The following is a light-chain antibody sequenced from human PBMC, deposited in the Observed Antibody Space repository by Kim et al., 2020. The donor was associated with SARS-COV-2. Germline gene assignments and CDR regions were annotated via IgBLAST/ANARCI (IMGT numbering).Light chain of an antibody. V-gene: IGLV3-19*01. Sequence: ALVQTDKITCQGDTLRIDYASWYQQKTGLAPILVIYGKNNRPSRIPDRFSGSNSGNAASLTITGAAAEDEADYYCQHRDRSGNHALFGGG. CDR2: GKN. CDR3: QHRDRSGNHAL. J-gene: IGLJ2*01. CDR1: TLRIDY.